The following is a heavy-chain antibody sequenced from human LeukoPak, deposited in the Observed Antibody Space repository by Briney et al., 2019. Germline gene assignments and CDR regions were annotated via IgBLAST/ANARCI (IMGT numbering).Heavy chain of an antibody. CDR1: GFPFSAYG. D-gene: IGHD2-15*01. CDR2: INDSGENT. V-gene: IGHV3-23*01. Sequence: GGSLRLSCAASGFPFSAYGMGWVRQAPGKGLEWVSTINDSGENTHYADSVKGRCTISRDNSKDTVYLQMNSLRAEDTALYYCVKDVGGSAFYEYWGLGTLVTVSS. J-gene: IGHJ4*02. CDR3: VKDVGGSAFYEY.